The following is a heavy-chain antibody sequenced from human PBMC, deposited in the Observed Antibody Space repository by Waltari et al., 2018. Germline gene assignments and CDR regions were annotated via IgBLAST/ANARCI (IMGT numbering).Heavy chain of an antibody. J-gene: IGHJ4*02. CDR3: AKSNSGWSPGDS. D-gene: IGHD6-19*01. V-gene: IGHV3-23*01. CDR1: GFAFSTHA. Sequence: EVQLLESGGGLVQPGGSLRPPCAASGFAFSTHAMSGVCQAPGEGLEWVSAISGTGYTTHYADSVKGRFTISRDNSEGTLYLQMSSLRADDTALYFCAKSNSGWSPGDSWGQGTLVTVSS. CDR2: ISGTGYTT.